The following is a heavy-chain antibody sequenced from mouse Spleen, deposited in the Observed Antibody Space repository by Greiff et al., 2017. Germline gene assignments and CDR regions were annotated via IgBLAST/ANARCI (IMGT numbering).Heavy chain of an antibody. V-gene: IGHV14-3*02. CDR2: IDPANGNT. Sequence: EVKLMESGAELVKPGASVKLSCTASGFNIKDTYMHWVKQRPEQGLEWIGRIDPANGNTKYDPKFQGKATITADTSSNTAYLQLSSLTSEDTAVYYCARGGVLGLDYWGQGTTLTVSS. D-gene: IGHD4-1*01. CDR3: ARGGVLGLDY. CDR1: GFNIKDTY. J-gene: IGHJ2*01.